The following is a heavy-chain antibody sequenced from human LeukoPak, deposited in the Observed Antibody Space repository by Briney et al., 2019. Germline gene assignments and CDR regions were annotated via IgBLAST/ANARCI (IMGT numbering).Heavy chain of an antibody. Sequence: GGSLRLSCAASGFTFSSYGMHWVRQAPGKGLEWVAFIRYDGSNKYYADSVKGRFTISRDNSKNTLYLQMNSLRAEDTAVYYCAREAQQLVDLYYYYYYMDVWGKGTTVTVSS. V-gene: IGHV3-30*02. CDR1: GFTFSSYG. CDR2: IRYDGSNK. J-gene: IGHJ6*03. CDR3: AREAQQLVDLYYYYYYMDV. D-gene: IGHD6-13*01.